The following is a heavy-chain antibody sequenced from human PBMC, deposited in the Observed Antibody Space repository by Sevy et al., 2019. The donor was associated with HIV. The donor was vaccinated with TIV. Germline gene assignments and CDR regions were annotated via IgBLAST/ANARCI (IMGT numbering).Heavy chain of an antibody. J-gene: IGHJ4*01. D-gene: IGHD3-10*01. CDR1: GGIFRSNA. CDR2: IIAVFGTT. CDR3: ARDKNYYVSGSFDY. V-gene: IGHV1-69*13. Sequence: SVKVSCKASGGIFRSNAISWVRQAPGQGLEWMGGIIAVFGTTHYAQKFQGRVTITADESRSTAYMGLSSLKSEDTAVYYCARDKNYYVSGSFDYWGQGSQVTVSS.